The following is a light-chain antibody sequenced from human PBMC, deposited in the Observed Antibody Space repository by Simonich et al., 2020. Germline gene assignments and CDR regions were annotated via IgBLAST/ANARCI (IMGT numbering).Light chain of an antibody. V-gene: IGLV2-23*01. J-gene: IGLJ2*01. CDR2: EGS. CDR1: SSDVGSYNL. CDR3: CSYAGSSTVV. Sequence: QSALTQPASVFGSPGQSITISCTGTSSDVGSYNLVSWYQQHPGKAPKLMIYEGSKRPSGVSNRSSGSKSGNTASLTISGLQAEDEADYYCCSYAGSSTVVFGGGTKLTVL.